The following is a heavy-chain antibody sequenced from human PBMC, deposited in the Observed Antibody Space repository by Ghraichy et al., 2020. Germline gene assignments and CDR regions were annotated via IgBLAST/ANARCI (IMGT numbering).Heavy chain of an antibody. D-gene: IGHD5-24*01. Sequence: SETLSLTCSVSGGSFSGYYWSWIRQPPGKGLEWIGEINHSGSTNYNPSLKSRVTISVDTSKNQFSLKLSSVTAADTAVYYCARLGDGYNYSDYWGQGTLVTVSS. CDR2: INHSGST. CDR1: GGSFSGYY. CDR3: ARLGDGYNYSDY. V-gene: IGHV4-34*01. J-gene: IGHJ4*02.